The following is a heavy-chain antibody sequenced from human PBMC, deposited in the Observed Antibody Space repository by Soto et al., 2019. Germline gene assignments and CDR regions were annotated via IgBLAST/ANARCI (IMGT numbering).Heavy chain of an antibody. CDR3: ARDSYLVPPDY. J-gene: IGHJ4*02. V-gene: IGHV1-18*01. CDR2: ISAYNGNT. D-gene: IGHD2-2*01. CDR1: GYTFTSYG. Sequence: QVQLVQSGAEVKKPGASVKVSCKASGYTFTSYGISWVRQAPGQGLEWMGWISAYNGNTNYAQKLQVRVTMTTDTSTSTAYRELRSLRSDDTVLYYCARDSYLVPPDYWGQGTLVTVSS.